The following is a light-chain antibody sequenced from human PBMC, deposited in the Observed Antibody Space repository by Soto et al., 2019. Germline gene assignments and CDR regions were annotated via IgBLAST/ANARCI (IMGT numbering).Light chain of an antibody. CDR2: RVS. CDR1: QSLVYTDGNTY. J-gene: IGKJ4*01. Sequence: DVVMTQSPLSLPVTLGQPASISCRSSQSLVYTDGNTYLSWLQQRPGQSPRRLIDRVSNRDSGVPDRFSGSGSGTDITLKSSRVEAEDGGGYYCMQGTHGPLTFGGGTKGDIK. V-gene: IGKV2-30*01. CDR3: MQGTHGPLT.